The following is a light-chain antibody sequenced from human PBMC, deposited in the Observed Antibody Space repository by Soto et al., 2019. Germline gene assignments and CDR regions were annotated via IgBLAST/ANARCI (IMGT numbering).Light chain of an antibody. CDR1: QSIGIY. V-gene: IGKV3-11*01. CDR3: QQRSTWPLT. Sequence: EIVLTQSPATLSLSPGDRATLSCRASQSIGIYLAWYQQTPGQPPRLLIYDASNSATAVPAKLSGTGSGPDFMLPISSLESEDFGIYYCQQRSTWPLTFGGGTRVEI. J-gene: IGKJ4*02. CDR2: DAS.